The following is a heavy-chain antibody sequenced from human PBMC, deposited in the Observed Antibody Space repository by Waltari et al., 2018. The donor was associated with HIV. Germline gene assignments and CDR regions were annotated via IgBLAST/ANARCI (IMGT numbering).Heavy chain of an antibody. Sequence: EVQLLESGGALVQPGGSLRLSCAASGFSFSLSAMPWVRQAPGEGVGGGSAVSGSGANTYYADAVKGRFTVSRDNSKNTIYLQMDSLRAEDTAVYYCAKDTFNLSGYFHYWGQGTLVTVSS. J-gene: IGHJ4*02. CDR1: GFSFSLSA. D-gene: IGHD5-12*01. V-gene: IGHV3-23*01. CDR3: AKDTFNLSGYFHY. CDR2: VSGSGANT.